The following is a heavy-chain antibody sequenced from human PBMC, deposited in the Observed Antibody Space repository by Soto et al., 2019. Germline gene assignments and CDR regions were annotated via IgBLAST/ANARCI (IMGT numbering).Heavy chain of an antibody. V-gene: IGHV1-46*01. J-gene: IGHJ6*02. Sequence: QVQLVQSGAEVKKPGASVKVSCKASGYTFTTYYMHWVRQAPGKGLEWMGIINPSGGTTGFAQKFQGRVTMTRDTSTSTVYMELSSLRSEDTAVYYCARDVLGGYYGMDVWGQGTTVTVSS. CDR1: GYTFTTYY. CDR3: ARDVLGGYYGMDV. D-gene: IGHD3-16*01. CDR2: INPSGGTT.